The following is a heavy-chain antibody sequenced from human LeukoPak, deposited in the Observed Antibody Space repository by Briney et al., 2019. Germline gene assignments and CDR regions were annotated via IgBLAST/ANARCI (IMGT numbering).Heavy chain of an antibody. Sequence: SETLSLTCTVSGGSISGSYYYWGWIRQPPGKGLEWIGSIYYSGSTYYNPSLKSRVTISVDTSKNQFSLKLSSVTAADTAVYYCAREAYYDFWSGYYHYYYYGMDVWGQGTTVTVSS. D-gene: IGHD3-3*01. V-gene: IGHV4-39*07. CDR2: IYYSGST. J-gene: IGHJ6*02. CDR1: GGSISGSYYY. CDR3: AREAYYDFWSGYYHYYYYGMDV.